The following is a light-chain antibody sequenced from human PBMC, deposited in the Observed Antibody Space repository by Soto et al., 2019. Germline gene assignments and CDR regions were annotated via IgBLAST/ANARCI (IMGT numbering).Light chain of an antibody. Sequence: QSALTQPASVSGSPGQSIAISCTGTTSDVGDYNLVSWYQRHPGKAPKLMIYDVSNRPSGISDRFSASKSGNTASLTISGLQAEDEADYYCSSYTSSNTLYVFGTGTKLTVL. CDR1: TSDVGDYNL. CDR3: SSYTSSNTLYV. J-gene: IGLJ1*01. V-gene: IGLV2-14*01. CDR2: DVS.